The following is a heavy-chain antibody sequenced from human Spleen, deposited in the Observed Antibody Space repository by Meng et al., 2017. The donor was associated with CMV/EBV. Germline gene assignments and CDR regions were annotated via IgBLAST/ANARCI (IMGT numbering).Heavy chain of an antibody. J-gene: IGHJ4*02. Sequence: SETLSLTCTVSGGSISSNTYYWGWIRQPPGKGLEWIGSIYYSGTTYYNPSLESRIIMSIDTSKNQLPLKLKSVTAADTAMYYCAGQALLSSGYSSGYADYWGQGTLVTVSS. CDR1: GGSISSNTYY. CDR3: AGQALLSSGYSSGYADY. D-gene: IGHD6-19*01. V-gene: IGHV4-39*06. CDR2: IYYSGTT.